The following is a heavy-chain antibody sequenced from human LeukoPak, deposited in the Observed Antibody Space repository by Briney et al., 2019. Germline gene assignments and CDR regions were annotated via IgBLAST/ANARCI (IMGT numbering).Heavy chain of an antibody. V-gene: IGHV3-21*01. CDR3: AKDHGDIVGATLDP. CDR1: GFTFSSYA. Sequence: GGSLRLSCAASGFTFSSYAMSWVRQAPGMGLEWVSSISSSSSYIYYADSVKGRFTISRDNSKNTLYLQMNSLRAEDTAVYYCAKDHGDIVGATLDPWGQGTLVTVSS. CDR2: ISSSSSYI. J-gene: IGHJ5*02. D-gene: IGHD1-26*01.